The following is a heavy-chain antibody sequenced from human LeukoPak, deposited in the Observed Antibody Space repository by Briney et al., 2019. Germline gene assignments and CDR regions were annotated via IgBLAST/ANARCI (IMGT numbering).Heavy chain of an antibody. V-gene: IGHV3-7*01. J-gene: IGHJ4*02. Sequence: GGSLRLSCAASGFTFSSYWMSWVRQAPGKGLEWVANIKQDGSEKYYVDSVKGRFTISRDNAKNSLYLQMNSLRAEDTAVYYCARVGGKRDWVFDYWRQGTLVTVSS. CDR3: ARVGGKRDWVFDY. CDR1: GFTFSSYW. CDR2: IKQDGSEK. D-gene: IGHD3-9*01.